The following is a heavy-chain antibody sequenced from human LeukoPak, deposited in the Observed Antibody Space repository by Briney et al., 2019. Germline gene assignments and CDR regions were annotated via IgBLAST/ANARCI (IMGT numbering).Heavy chain of an antibody. CDR1: GGSISSYY. J-gene: IGHJ4*02. Sequence: KSSETLSLTCTVSGGSISSYYWSWIRQPPGKGLEWIGYIYYSGSTNYNPSLKSRVTISVDTSKNQFSLKLISVTAADTAVYYCARRSESGYTYGIFDYWGQGTLVTVSS. V-gene: IGHV4-59*08. D-gene: IGHD5-18*01. CDR2: IYYSGST. CDR3: ARRSESGYTYGIFDY.